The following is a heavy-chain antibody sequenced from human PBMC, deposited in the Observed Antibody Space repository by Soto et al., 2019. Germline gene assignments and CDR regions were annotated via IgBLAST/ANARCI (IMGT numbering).Heavy chain of an antibody. CDR2: MNPNSGNT. V-gene: IGHV1-8*01. CDR3: SMIVVAKGGYYFDY. J-gene: IGHJ4*02. CDR1: GYTFTSYD. D-gene: IGHD3-22*01. Sequence: GASVKVSCKASGYTFTSYDINWVRQATGQGLEWMGWMNPNSGNTGYAQKFQGRVTMTRNTSISTAYMELSSLRSEDTAVYYCSMIVVAKGGYYFDYWGQGTLVTVSS.